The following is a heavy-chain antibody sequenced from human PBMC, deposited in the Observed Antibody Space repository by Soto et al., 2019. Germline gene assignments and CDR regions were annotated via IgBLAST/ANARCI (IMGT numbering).Heavy chain of an antibody. CDR3: ARGGFLEWLLYRDWFDP. D-gene: IGHD3-3*01. CDR1: GYTFTGYY. CDR2: INPSSGGT. V-gene: IGHV1-2*04. J-gene: IGHJ5*02. Sequence: QVQLVQSGAEVKKPGASMKVSCKASGYTFTGYYIHWVRQAPGQGLEWMGWINPSSGGTYYAQKFQGWVTMTRDTSISTGYMALNSLTSDDTAVYYCARGGFLEWLLYRDWFDPWGQGTLVTVSS.